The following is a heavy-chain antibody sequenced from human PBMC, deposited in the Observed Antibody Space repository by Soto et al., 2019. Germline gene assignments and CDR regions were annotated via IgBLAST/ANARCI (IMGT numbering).Heavy chain of an antibody. J-gene: IGHJ6*02. V-gene: IGHV3-74*03. D-gene: IGHD6-13*01. Sequence: EVQLVESGGGLVQPGGSLRLSCAASGFTFSNYWMYWVRQVPGKGLVWVSRVNNDGTDTTHADSVKGRFTISRDNAENTLYLQMNSLRAEDTAVYYCARGGLQHALDVWGQGSTVTVPS. CDR3: ARGGLQHALDV. CDR1: GFTFSNYW. CDR2: VNNDGTDT.